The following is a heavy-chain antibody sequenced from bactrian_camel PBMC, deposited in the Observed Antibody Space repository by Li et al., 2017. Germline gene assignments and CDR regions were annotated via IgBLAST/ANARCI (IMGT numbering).Heavy chain of an antibody. J-gene: IGHJ4*01. CDR3: AADARQYAGSWRSLVADSFDY. Sequence: HVQLVEYGGGSVQAGGSLRLSCVASGYYEGLHCMAWFRQGLGNKREGVATVDSLGIPTYADSVKGRFTISKDNVKNTLYPQMNSLKPEDTAMYYCAADARQYAGSWRSLVADSFDYWGQGTQVTVS. V-gene: IGHV3S53*01. CDR2: VDSLGIP. D-gene: IGHD6*01. CDR1: GYYEGLHC.